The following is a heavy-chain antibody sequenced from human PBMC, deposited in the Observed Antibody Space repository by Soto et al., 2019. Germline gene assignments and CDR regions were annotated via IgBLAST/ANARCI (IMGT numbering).Heavy chain of an antibody. Sequence: QVQLVESGGGVVQPGRSLRLSCAASGFTFSSYGMHWVRQAPGKGLEWVAVISYDGSNKYYADSVKGRFTISRDNSKNTLYLQMNSLRAEDTAVYYCAKDNSNCGWGYYYGMDVWGQGTTVTVSS. D-gene: IGHD4-4*01. CDR2: ISYDGSNK. V-gene: IGHV3-30*18. CDR3: AKDNSNCGWGYYYGMDV. J-gene: IGHJ6*02. CDR1: GFTFSSYG.